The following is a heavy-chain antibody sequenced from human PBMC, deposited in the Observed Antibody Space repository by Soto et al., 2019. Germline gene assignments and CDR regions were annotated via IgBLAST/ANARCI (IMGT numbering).Heavy chain of an antibody. CDR3: ARDRYFDY. J-gene: IGHJ4*02. CDR1: GFTVSSNY. CDR2: IYSGGST. Sequence: PGGSLRLSCAASGFTVSSNYMSWVRQAPGKGLEWVSLIYSGGSTDYADSVKGRFTISRDTSKNTLYLQMNSLRAEDTAVYYCARDRYFDYWGQGTRVTVSS. V-gene: IGHV3-53*01.